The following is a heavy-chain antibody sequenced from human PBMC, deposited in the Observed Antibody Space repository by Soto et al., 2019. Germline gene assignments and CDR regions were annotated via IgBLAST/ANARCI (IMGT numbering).Heavy chain of an antibody. V-gene: IGHV3-30*18. J-gene: IGHJ4*02. CDR3: AKAKAQDIVVVPAATYFDY. CDR2: ISYDGSNK. CDR1: VFTFSSYG. Sequence: SLRLSCAASVFTFSSYGMHWVRQAPGKGLEWVAVISYDGSNKYYADSVKGRFTISRDNSKNTLYLQMNSLRAEDTAVYYCAKAKAQDIVVVPAATYFDYWGQGTLVTVSS. D-gene: IGHD2-2*01.